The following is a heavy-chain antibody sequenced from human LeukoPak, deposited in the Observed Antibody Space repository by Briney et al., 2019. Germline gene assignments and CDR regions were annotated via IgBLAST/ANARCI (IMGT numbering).Heavy chain of an antibody. J-gene: IGHJ3*02. CDR2: IYTSGST. Sequence: SETLSLTCTVSGCSISRGSYYWSWIRQPAGKGLEWIGRIYTSGSTNYNPSLKSRVTISVDTSKNQFSLKLSSVTAADTAVYYCAREGPGYSSSSENSFDIWGQGTMVTVSS. D-gene: IGHD6-6*01. CDR3: AREGPGYSSSSENSFDI. V-gene: IGHV4-61*02. CDR1: GCSISRGSYY.